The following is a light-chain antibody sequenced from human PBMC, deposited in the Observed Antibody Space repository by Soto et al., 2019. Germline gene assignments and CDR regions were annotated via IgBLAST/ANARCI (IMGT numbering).Light chain of an antibody. CDR2: LDSDGSH. CDR1: SGXXSYA. J-gene: IGLJ2*01. Sequence: QLVLTQSPSASASLGASVKLTCTLSSGXXSYAIAWHQQQPEKGPRYLMKLDSDGSHTKGDAIPDRFSGSSSGAERYLTXXXXQXXXXXXYYCQTWGTGIHVVFGGGTKVTVL. V-gene: IGLV4-69*01. CDR3: QTWGTGIHVV.